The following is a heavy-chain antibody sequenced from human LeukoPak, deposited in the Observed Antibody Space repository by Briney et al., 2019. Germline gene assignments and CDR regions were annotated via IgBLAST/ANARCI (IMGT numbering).Heavy chain of an antibody. CDR3: AKAMVRGVIVNWFDP. V-gene: IGHV3-21*04. J-gene: IGHJ5*02. CDR1: GFTFSHYS. Sequence: GGPLRLSCAGSGFTFSHYSMNWVRQAPGKGLEWVASFGSDLSFRSVADSVKGRFTISRDNSKNSLYLQMNSLRTEDTALYYCAKAMVRGVIVNWFDPWGQGTLVTVSS. CDR2: FGSDLSFR. D-gene: IGHD3-10*01.